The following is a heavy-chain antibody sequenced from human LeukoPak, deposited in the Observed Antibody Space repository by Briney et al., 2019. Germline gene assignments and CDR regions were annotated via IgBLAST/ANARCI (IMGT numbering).Heavy chain of an antibody. CDR3: ARGRMPSFLPLYY. Sequence: PGGSLRLSCAASGFTFGDYYMSWIRLAPGKGLEWLSYISTSGTTIDYANSVKGRFTISRDNAKNSLYLQMNSLRAEDTAVYYCARGRMPSFLPLYYWGQGTLVTVSS. CDR2: ISTSGTTI. J-gene: IGHJ4*02. V-gene: IGHV3-11*01. CDR1: GFTFGDYY. D-gene: IGHD2-2*01.